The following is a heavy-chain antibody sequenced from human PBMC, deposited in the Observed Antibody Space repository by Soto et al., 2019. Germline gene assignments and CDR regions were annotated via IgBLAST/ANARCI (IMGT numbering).Heavy chain of an antibody. V-gene: IGHV1-3*01. CDR1: GFSFRDNL. Sequence: QVQLVQSGAEVRKPGASVNNSCRASGFSFRDNLIIWVRQAPEQSLEWMRWINPDNGSTRYSQTFQGRVTISGHSSASIAYVEVSDLTSEDTAVYYCAIDILSGGPRTNEAFDVWGQGTMVTVSS. CDR2: INPDNGST. D-gene: IGHD2-8*02. J-gene: IGHJ3*01. CDR3: AIDILSGGPRTNEAFDV.